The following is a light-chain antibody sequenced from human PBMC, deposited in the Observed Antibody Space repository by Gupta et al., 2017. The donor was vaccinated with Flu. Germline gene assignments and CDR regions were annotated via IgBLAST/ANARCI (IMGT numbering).Light chain of an antibody. CDR2: GAS. Sequence: EIVMTPSPATPSVAPGERATLSCRASQSIRSNLAWYQQKPGQGPRLLIYGASTRAIGIPARFSGSGSGTEFTLTISSLQSEDFAVYYCHQYNDWPPSFTFGGGTKVEIK. CDR3: HQYNDWPPSFT. J-gene: IGKJ4*01. CDR1: QSIRSN. V-gene: IGKV3-15*01.